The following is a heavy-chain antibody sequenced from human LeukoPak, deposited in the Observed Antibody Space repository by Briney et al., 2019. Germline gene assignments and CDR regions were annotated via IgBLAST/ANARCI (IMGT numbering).Heavy chain of an antibody. Sequence: SVKVSCKASGGTFSSYAISWVRQAPGQGLEWMGGIIPIFGTANYAQKFQGRVTITADESTSTAYMELSSLRSEDTAVYYCAREGPIYHPSDYWGQGTLVTVSS. V-gene: IGHV1-69*13. CDR2: IIPIFGTA. J-gene: IGHJ4*02. CDR3: AREGPIYHPSDY. D-gene: IGHD2/OR15-2a*01. CDR1: GGTFSSYA.